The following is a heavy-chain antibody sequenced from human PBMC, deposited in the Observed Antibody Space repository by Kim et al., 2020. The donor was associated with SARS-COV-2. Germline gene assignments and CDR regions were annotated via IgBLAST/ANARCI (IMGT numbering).Heavy chain of an antibody. D-gene: IGHD3-10*01. CDR3: ARDAYYYGSGSYYGTRIRFDP. CDR1: GYTFTSYA. Sequence: ASVKVSCKASGYTFTSYAMHWVRQAPGQRLEWMGWINAGNGNTKYSQKFQGRVTITRDTSASTAYMELSSLRSEDTAVYYCARDAYYYGSGSYYGTRIRFDPWGQGTLVTVSS. V-gene: IGHV1-3*01. CDR2: INAGNGNT. J-gene: IGHJ5*02.